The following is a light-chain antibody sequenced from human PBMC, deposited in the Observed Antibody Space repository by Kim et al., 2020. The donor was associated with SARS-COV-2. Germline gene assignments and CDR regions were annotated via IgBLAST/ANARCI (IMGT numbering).Light chain of an antibody. Sequence: QAVVTQEPSLIVSPGGTVTLTCGSSTGSVTSGHHAYWFQHKPGQAPRTLIYETSNKHSWTPARFSGSLLGEKVALTLSGAQPEDEAEYYCLLAYGGARVFGGGTRLTVL. CDR3: LLAYGGARV. CDR1: TGSVTSGHH. CDR2: ETS. V-gene: IGLV7-46*01. J-gene: IGLJ3*02.